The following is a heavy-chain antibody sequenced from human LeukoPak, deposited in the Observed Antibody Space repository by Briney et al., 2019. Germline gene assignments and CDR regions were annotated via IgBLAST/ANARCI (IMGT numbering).Heavy chain of an antibody. CDR1: GGSISSYY. Sequence: PSETLSLTCTVSGGSISSYYWSWIRQPPGKGLEWIGYIYYSGSTNYNPSLKSRVTISVDTSKNQFSLKLSSVTAADTAVYYCARGRRVYSSGWYGYFDYWGQGTLVTVSS. CDR2: IYYSGST. J-gene: IGHJ4*02. V-gene: IGHV4-59*12. D-gene: IGHD6-19*01. CDR3: ARGRRVYSSGWYGYFDY.